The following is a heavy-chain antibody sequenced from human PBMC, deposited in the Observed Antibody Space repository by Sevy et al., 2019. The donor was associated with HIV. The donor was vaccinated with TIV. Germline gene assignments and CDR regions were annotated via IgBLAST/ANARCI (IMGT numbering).Heavy chain of an antibody. D-gene: IGHD3-10*01. Sequence: ASVKVSCKASGYTFSNYDINWARQATGQGLEWMGWMNPKSGNTGYAQKFQGRVTMTRDTSISSASLELSSLRSEDTAVYFCARLDLGHYYGSGSYSRFFYNGMDVWGQGTTVTVSS. V-gene: IGHV1-8*01. CDR2: MNPKSGNT. J-gene: IGHJ6*02. CDR3: ARLDLGHYYGSGSYSRFFYNGMDV. CDR1: GYTFSNYD.